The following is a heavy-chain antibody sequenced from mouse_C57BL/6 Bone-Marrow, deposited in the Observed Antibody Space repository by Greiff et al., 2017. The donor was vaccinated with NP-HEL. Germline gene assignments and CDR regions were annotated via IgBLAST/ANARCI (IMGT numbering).Heavy chain of an antibody. V-gene: IGHV1-82*01. CDR3: AREGLHSHWYFDV. D-gene: IGHD2-2*01. J-gene: IGHJ1*03. Sequence: VQLQQSGPELVKPGASVKISCKASGYAFSSSWMNWVKQRPGKGLEWIGRIYPGDGDTNYNGKFKGKATLTADKSSSTAYMQLSSLTSEDSAVYFCAREGLHSHWYFDVWGTGTTATVSS. CDR2: IYPGDGDT. CDR1: GYAFSSSW.